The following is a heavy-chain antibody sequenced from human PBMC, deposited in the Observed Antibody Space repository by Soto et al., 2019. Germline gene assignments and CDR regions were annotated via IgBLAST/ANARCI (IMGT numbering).Heavy chain of an antibody. CDR1: GGTFSSYA. Sequence: QVQLVQSGAEVKKPGSSVKVSCKASGGTFSSYAISWVRQAPGQGLEWMGGIIPIFGTANYAQKFQGRVTITADESTSTAYMELSSLRSEDTAVYYCARDLHPSTTVTTFSWYFDLWGRGTLVTVSS. D-gene: IGHD4-17*01. J-gene: IGHJ2*01. CDR2: IIPIFGTA. V-gene: IGHV1-69*01. CDR3: ARDLHPSTTVTTFSWYFDL.